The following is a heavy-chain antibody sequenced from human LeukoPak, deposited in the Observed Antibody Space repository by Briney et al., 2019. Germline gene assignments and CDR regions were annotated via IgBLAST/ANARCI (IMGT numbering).Heavy chain of an antibody. CDR1: GFTFSSYS. D-gene: IGHD3-10*02. J-gene: IGHJ6*04. V-gene: IGHV3-48*04. CDR2: ITGSGTTI. CDR3: AELGITMIGGV. Sequence: GGSLRLSCAASGFTFSSYSMIWVRQAPGKGLEWISYITGSGTTIYYADSVKGRFTISRDNAKNSLYLQMNSLRAEDTAVYYCAELGITMIGGVWGKGTTVTISS.